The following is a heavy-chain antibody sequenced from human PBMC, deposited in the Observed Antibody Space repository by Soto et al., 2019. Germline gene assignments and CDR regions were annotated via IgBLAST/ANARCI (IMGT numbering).Heavy chain of an antibody. Sequence: SVKVSCKASGGTFSSYAISWVRQAPGQGLEWMGGIIPIFGTANYAQKFQGRVTITADESTSTAYMELSSLRSEDTAVYYCARDTARVKYYYYGMDVWGQGTTVTVSS. V-gene: IGHV1-69*13. J-gene: IGHJ6*02. CDR2: IIPIFGTA. D-gene: IGHD3-10*01. CDR1: GGTFSSYA. CDR3: ARDTARVKYYYYGMDV.